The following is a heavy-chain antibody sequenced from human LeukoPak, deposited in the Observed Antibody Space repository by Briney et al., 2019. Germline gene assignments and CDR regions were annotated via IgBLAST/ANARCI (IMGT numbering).Heavy chain of an antibody. J-gene: IGHJ4*02. V-gene: IGHV4-59*08. Sequence: PSETLSLTCTVSGGSINNYYWSWIRQPPGKGLEWIGYIYYSGSTNYSPSLKSRVTISVDTSKNQFSLTLGSVSATDTAVYYCVSPRGFSYGYFDYWGQGTLVTVSS. CDR2: IYYSGST. CDR1: GGSINNYY. CDR3: VSPRGFSYGYFDY. D-gene: IGHD5-18*01.